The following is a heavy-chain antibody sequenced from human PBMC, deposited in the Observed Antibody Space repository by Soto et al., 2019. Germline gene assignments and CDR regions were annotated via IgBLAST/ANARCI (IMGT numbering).Heavy chain of an antibody. D-gene: IGHD2-2*01. J-gene: IGHJ6*02. CDR3: ARHVPAAGYYYGMDV. CDR1: EGTFSSYA. CDR2: IIPIFGTA. Sequence: QVQLVQSGAEVKKPGSSVKVSCKASEGTFSSYAISWVRQAPGQWLEWMGGIIPIFGTANYAQKFQGRVTITADESTSTAYMELSSLRSEDTAVYYCARHVPAAGYYYGMDVWGQGTTVTGSS. V-gene: IGHV1-69*12.